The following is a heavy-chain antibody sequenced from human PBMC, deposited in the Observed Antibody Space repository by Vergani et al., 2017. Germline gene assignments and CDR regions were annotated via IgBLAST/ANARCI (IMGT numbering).Heavy chain of an antibody. CDR3: AKDTYYDFWSGYLERHYYIDV. V-gene: IGHV3-9*01. CDR1: GFTFDDYA. D-gene: IGHD3-3*01. CDR2: ISWNSDSI. Sequence: EVQLVESGGGLVQPGRSLRLSCAASGFTFDDYAMHWVRQAPGKGLEWVSGISWNSDSIGYADSVKGRFTISRDNAKNSPYLQMNSVRAEDTALYYCAKDTYYDFWSGYLERHYYIDVWGKGTTVTVSS. J-gene: IGHJ6*03.